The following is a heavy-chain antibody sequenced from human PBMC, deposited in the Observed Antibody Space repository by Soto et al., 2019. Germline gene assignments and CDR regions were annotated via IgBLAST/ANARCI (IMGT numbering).Heavy chain of an antibody. Sequence: GGSLGLSCAASGFTFSSYAMSWVRQAPGKGLERVSAISGSCDSTYYADSVRGRFTVSRHNSKNTLYLQMNSLRAVDTAVYYCARGPGDYFDYWGQGTLVTVSS. V-gene: IGHV3-23*01. CDR1: GFTFSSYA. J-gene: IGHJ4*02. D-gene: IGHD2-8*02. CDR2: ISGSCDST. CDR3: ARGPGDYFDY.